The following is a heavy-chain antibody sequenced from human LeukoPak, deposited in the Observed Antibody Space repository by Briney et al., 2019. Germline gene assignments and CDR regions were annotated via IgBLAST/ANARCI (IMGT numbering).Heavy chain of an antibody. V-gene: IGHV4-61*02. CDR3: ARGRLLATFDY. CDR1: GGSISSANFY. Sequence: QVQLQESGPGLVKPSQTLSLTCTVSGGSISSANFYWSWIRQPAGKGLAWIGRVYSSGRSNYNPSLNSRVTISVDTSKNQVSLKLTSVTAADTAVYYCARGRLLATFDYWGQGTLVTVSS. CDR2: VYSSGRS. J-gene: IGHJ4*02. D-gene: IGHD2-15*01.